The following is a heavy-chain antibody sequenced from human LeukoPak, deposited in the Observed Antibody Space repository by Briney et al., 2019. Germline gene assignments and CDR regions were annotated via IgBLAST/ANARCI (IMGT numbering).Heavy chain of an antibody. Sequence: PRGSLRLSCAASGFTFSSYEMNWVRQVPGKGLEWVANIKQDGSEKYYVDSVKGRFTISRDNARNSLYLQMNSLRAEDTAVYYCARNGAPVVTAITPYYYYMDVWGKGTTVTVSS. J-gene: IGHJ6*03. CDR2: IKQDGSEK. CDR3: ARNGAPVVTAITPYYYYMDV. V-gene: IGHV3-7*01. D-gene: IGHD2-21*02. CDR1: GFTFSSYE.